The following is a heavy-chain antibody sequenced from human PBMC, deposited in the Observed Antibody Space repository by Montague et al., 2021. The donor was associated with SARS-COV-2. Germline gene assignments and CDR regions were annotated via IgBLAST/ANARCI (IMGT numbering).Heavy chain of an antibody. Sequence: SETLSLTCTVSGGSISSSSYYWGWIRQPPGKGLEWIGSIYYSGSTYYNPSLKSRVTISVDTSKNQFSLKLSSVTAADTAVYYCARQSPVTMIVVVISGRFDCWGQGTLVTVSS. CDR3: ARQSPVTMIVVVISGRFDC. J-gene: IGHJ4*02. CDR1: GGSISSSSYY. V-gene: IGHV4-39*01. D-gene: IGHD3-22*01. CDR2: IYYSGST.